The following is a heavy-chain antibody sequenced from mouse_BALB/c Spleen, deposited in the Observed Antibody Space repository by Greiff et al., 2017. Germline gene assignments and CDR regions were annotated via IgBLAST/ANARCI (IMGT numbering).Heavy chain of an antibody. Sequence: EVQLQQSGPELVKPGASVKISCKASGYSFTGYFMNWVMQSHGKSLEWIGRINPYNGDTFYNQKFKGKATLTVDKSSSTAHMELRSLASEDSAVYYCARKDYAMDYWGQGTSVTVSS. CDR1: GYSFTGYF. CDR2: INPYNGDT. J-gene: IGHJ4*01. V-gene: IGHV1-20*02. CDR3: ARKDYAMDY.